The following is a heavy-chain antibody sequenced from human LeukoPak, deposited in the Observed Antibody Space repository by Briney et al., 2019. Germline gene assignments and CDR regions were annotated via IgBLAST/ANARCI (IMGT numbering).Heavy chain of an antibody. V-gene: IGHV3-7*01. CDR2: IKQDGSEK. CDR3: ARKYGDYGGLGDY. D-gene: IGHD4-17*01. Sequence: GGSLRLSCAASGFTFSSYWVSWVRQAPGKGLEWVANIKQDGSEKYYVDSVKGRFAISRDNARNSLYLQMNSLRAEDTAVYYCARKYGDYGGLGDYWGQGTLVTVSS. J-gene: IGHJ4*02. CDR1: GFTFSSYW.